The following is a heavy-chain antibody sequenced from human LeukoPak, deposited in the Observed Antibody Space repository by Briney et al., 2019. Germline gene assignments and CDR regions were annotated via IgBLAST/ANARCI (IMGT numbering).Heavy chain of an antibody. D-gene: IGHD3-3*01. V-gene: IGHV3-21*01. J-gene: IGHJ6*02. CDR2: ISSSSTYI. CDR1: GFTFRSYS. Sequence: GGSLRLSCAASGFTFRSYSMNWVRQAPGKGLEWVSSISSSSTYIYYADSVKGRFIISRDNAKNSLYLQMNSLRAENTAVYYCARPHPRTVFGVFSYYYGMDVWGQGTTVTVSS. CDR3: ARPHPRTVFGVFSYYYGMDV.